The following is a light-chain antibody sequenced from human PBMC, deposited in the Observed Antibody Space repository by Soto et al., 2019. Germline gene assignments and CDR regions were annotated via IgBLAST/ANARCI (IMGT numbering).Light chain of an antibody. CDR1: QSVSSSY. CDR3: QQYGTPRSVT. J-gene: IGKJ5*01. CDR2: GAS. Sequence: EIVLTQSPGTLSLSPGERANLSSRASQSVSSSYLAWYQQKPGQAPRLLIYGASSRADGIPHRFSGSGFGTDFTLTISKVEPEDFAVYYCQQYGTPRSVTFGQGTRLEI. V-gene: IGKV3-20*01.